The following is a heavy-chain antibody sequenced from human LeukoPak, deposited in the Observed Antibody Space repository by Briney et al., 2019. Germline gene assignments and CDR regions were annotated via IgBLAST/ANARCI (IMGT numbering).Heavy chain of an antibody. CDR2: IKKDGSEK. D-gene: IGHD5-18*01. CDR3: ARDLSGVTGYTYGRGIDY. Sequence: GGSLRLSCAASGFNFSSYWMSWVRQAPGKGLDWVANIKKDGSEKYYVDSVKGRFTISRDNAKTSLYLQMNSLRAEDTAVYYCARDLSGVTGYTYGRGIDYWGQGTLVTVSS. V-gene: IGHV3-7*01. J-gene: IGHJ4*02. CDR1: GFNFSSYW.